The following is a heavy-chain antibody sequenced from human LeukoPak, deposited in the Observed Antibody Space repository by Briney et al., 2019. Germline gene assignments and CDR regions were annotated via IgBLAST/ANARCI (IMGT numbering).Heavy chain of an antibody. CDR1: GGSFSGYF. CDR3: ASFSYDSSGHNWFDP. D-gene: IGHD3-22*01. CDR2: INHTGST. V-gene: IGHV4-34*01. J-gene: IGHJ5*02. Sequence: PSETLSLTCAVYGGSFSGYFWSWIHQPPGKGLEWIGEINHTGSTNYNPSLKSRVTISVDTSKNQFSLKLSSVTAADTAVYYCASFSYDSSGHNWFDPWGQGTLVTVSS.